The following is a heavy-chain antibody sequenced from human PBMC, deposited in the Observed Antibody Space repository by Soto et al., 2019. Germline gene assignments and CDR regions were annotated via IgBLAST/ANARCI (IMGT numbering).Heavy chain of an antibody. D-gene: IGHD3-22*01. CDR3: ARGYNDSSGYYPTTNWFDA. CDR1: GFTFSSYS. Sequence: GGSLRLSCAASGFTFSSYSMNWVRQAPGKGLEWVSSISSSSSYIYYADSVKGRFTISRDNTKNSLYLQMNSLRAEDTAVYYCARGYNDSSGYYPTTNWFDAWGKGTLVTVSS. CDR2: ISSSSSYI. V-gene: IGHV3-21*01. J-gene: IGHJ5*02.